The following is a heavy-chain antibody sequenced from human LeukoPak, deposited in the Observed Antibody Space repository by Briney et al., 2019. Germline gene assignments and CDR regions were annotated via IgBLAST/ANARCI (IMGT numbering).Heavy chain of an antibody. J-gene: IGHJ5*02. D-gene: IGHD3-22*01. CDR2: MNPNSGNT. CDR1: GYTFTSYD. CDR3: ARAADSSGYFNWFDP. V-gene: IGHV1-8*01. Sequence: ASVKVSCKASGYTFTSYDINWVRQATGQGPEWMGWMNPNSGNTGSTQKFQGRVTMTRNTSISTAYMELSSLRSEDTAVYYCARAADSSGYFNWFDPWGQGTLVTVSS.